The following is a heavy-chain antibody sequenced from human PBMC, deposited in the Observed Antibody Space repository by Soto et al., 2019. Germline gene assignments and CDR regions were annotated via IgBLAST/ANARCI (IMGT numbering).Heavy chain of an antibody. Sequence: ASVKVSCKASGGTFSSYAISWVRQAPGQGLEWMGGIIPIFGTANYAQKFQGRVTITADESTSTAYMELSSLRSEDTAVYYCASMKGYSGYDLRGSWFDPWGQGTLVTVSS. D-gene: IGHD5-12*01. J-gene: IGHJ5*02. CDR2: IIPIFGTA. V-gene: IGHV1-69*13. CDR1: GGTFSSYA. CDR3: ASMKGYSGYDLRGSWFDP.